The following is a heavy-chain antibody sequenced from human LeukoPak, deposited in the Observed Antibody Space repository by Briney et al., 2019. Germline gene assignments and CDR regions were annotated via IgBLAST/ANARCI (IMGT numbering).Heavy chain of an antibody. CDR2: IYYSGST. D-gene: IGHD6-13*01. J-gene: IGHJ6*02. Sequence: SETLSLTCTVSGGSISSYYWSWIRQPPGKGLEWIGYIYYSGSTNYNPSLKSRVTISVDTSKNQFSLKLSSVTAADTAVYYCAREGRYRSSWGYYYYGMDVWGQGTTVTVSS. CDR3: AREGRYRSSWGYYYYGMDV. CDR1: GGSISSYY. V-gene: IGHV4-59*01.